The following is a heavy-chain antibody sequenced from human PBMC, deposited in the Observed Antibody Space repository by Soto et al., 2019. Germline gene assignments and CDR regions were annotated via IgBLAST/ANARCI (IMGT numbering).Heavy chain of an antibody. J-gene: IGHJ6*02. CDR3: HLWAWIVTTNYHYGADA. CDR2: IVSVGDQI. Sequence: GGSLRLSCAASNFTFSIYTMNWVRQAPGKGLEWVSSIVSVGDQIYYADSVKGRFTISRDSANHSLYLQMNSLRAEDTAVYYCHLWAWIVTTNYHYGADAWGQGTTVTVSS. CDR1: NFTFSIYT. V-gene: IGHV3-21*01. D-gene: IGHD5-12*01.